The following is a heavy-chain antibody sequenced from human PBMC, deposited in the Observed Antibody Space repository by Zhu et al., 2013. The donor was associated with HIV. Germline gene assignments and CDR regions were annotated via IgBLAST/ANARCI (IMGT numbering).Heavy chain of an antibody. CDR3: ARETVVVLGALDS. CDR1: GYSFTNYY. CDR2: INPSGGGT. Sequence: QVQLVQSGAEVTKPGASVKVSCKASGYSFTNYYVHWVRQAPGQGLEWMGIINPSGGGTNYAEKFQGRITVTRDTSTSTVSMEQSSLRSDDTAVYFCARETVVVLGALDSWGQGTMVTVSS. V-gene: IGHV1-46*01. D-gene: IGHD3-22*01. J-gene: IGHJ3*02.